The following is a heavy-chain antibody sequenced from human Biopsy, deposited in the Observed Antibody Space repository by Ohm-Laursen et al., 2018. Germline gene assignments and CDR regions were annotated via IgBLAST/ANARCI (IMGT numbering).Heavy chain of an antibody. CDR2: MNPNTGNT. J-gene: IGHJ4*02. V-gene: IGHV1-8*01. Sequence: ATVKISCKASGYSFSTYDVNWVRQARGQGLEWMGWMNPNTGNTAYAQKFQGRVTITADKLTSTAYMELASLRSEDTAVYYCAIYGGTEPEGDWGQGTLVTVSS. D-gene: IGHD3-16*01. CDR1: GYSFSTYD. CDR3: AIYGGTEPEGD.